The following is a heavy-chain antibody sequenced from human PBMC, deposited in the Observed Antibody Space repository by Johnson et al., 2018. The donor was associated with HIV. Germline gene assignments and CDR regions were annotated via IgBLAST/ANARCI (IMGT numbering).Heavy chain of an antibody. V-gene: IGHV3-30*18. Sequence: QVQLVESGGGVVRPGGSLRLSCAASGFTFDDYGMSWVRQAPGKGLEWVAVISYDGSNKYYADSVKGRFTISRDNSKNTLYLQMNSLRAEDTAVYYCAKDLSDSSGYHDAFDIWGQGTMVTVSS. D-gene: IGHD3-22*01. CDR2: ISYDGSNK. CDR3: AKDLSDSSGYHDAFDI. CDR1: GFTFDDYG. J-gene: IGHJ3*02.